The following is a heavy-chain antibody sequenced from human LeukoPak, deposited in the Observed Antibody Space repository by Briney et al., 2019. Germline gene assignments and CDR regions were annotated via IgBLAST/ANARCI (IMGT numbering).Heavy chain of an antibody. Sequence: GASVKVSCKASGYTFTSYDINWVRQATGQGLEWMGWMNPNSGNTGYAQKFQGRVTMTRNTSISTAYMELSSLRSEDTAVYYCARRIGTVVTHYYYYYMDVWGKGTTVTVSS. CDR2: MNPNSGNT. CDR3: ARRIGTVVTHYYYYYMDV. CDR1: GYTFTSYD. J-gene: IGHJ6*03. V-gene: IGHV1-8*01. D-gene: IGHD2-21*02.